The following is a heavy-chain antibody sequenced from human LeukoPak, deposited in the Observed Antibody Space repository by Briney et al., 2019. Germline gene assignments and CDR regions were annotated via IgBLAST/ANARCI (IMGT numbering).Heavy chain of an antibody. D-gene: IGHD2-2*01. CDR3: ARADIVVVPAASDY. Sequence: GGSLRLSCAASGFTFSSYSMNWVRQAPGKGLEWVSYISSSSSTIYCADSVKGRFTISRDNAKNSLYLQMNSLRAEDTAVYYCARADIVVVPAASDYWGQGTLVTVSS. CDR2: ISSSSSTI. V-gene: IGHV3-48*01. J-gene: IGHJ4*02. CDR1: GFTFSSYS.